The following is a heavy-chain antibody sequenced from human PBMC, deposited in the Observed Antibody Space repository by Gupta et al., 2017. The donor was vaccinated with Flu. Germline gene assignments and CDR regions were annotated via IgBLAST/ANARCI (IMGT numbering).Heavy chain of an antibody. CDR1: GGSISSYY. D-gene: IGHD3-16*02. J-gene: IGHJ5*02. CDR3: ARSDWGIRLGELSLRLEACWFDP. V-gene: IGHV4-59*01. CDR2: IYYHGST. Sequence: QVQLQESGPGLVKPSETLSLTCPVSGGSISSYYWSWIRQPPGKGLAWIGYIYYHGSTNYNPPLKSRFTISVDTSKNQFALKLSSVTAADTAVYYCARSDWGIRLGELSLRLEACWFDPWGQGTLVTVSS.